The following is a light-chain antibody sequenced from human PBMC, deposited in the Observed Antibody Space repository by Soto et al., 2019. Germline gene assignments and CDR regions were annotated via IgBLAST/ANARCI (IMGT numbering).Light chain of an antibody. CDR2: DAS. CDR3: QQRSNWIT. J-gene: IGKJ5*01. V-gene: IGKV3-11*01. Sequence: LSPGERATLSCRASQSVSSNYLAWYQQKPGQAPRLLIYDASYMATGIPARFSGSGSGTDFILTISSLEPEDFAIYYCQQRSNWITVGQGTRLEIK. CDR1: QSVSSNY.